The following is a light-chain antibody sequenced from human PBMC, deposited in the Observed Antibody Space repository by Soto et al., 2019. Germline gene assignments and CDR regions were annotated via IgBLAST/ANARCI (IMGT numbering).Light chain of an antibody. CDR3: HQYGTSPRT. CDR1: QTIDNT. J-gene: IGKJ1*01. V-gene: IGKV3-15*01. Sequence: EIVMTQSPATLSLSPGERATLSCRASQTIDNTLAWYQRKPGQAHRLLIYDASTRATGVQARFSGSGSGTDFTLTIRSLQSEDFAVYYCHQYGTSPRTFGQGTKVDIK. CDR2: DAS.